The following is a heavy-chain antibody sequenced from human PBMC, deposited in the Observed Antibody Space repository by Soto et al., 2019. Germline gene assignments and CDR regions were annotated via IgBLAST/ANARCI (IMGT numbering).Heavy chain of an antibody. CDR3: ARRRVPIVATIGNLYYFDY. J-gene: IGHJ4*02. V-gene: IGHV4-39*01. CDR1: GGSISSSSYY. Sequence: QLQLQESGPGLVKPSETLSLTCTVSGGSISSSSYYWGWIRQPPGKGLEWIGSIYYSGSTYYNPSLKSRVTISVDTSKNQFYLVLSSVTAADTAVYYCARRRVPIVATIGNLYYFDYWGQGTLVAVSS. CDR2: IYYSGST. D-gene: IGHD5-12*01.